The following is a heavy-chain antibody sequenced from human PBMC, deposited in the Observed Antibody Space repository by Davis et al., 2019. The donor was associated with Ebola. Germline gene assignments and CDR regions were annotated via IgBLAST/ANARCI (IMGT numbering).Heavy chain of an antibody. D-gene: IGHD1-26*01. CDR3: ARDPYRGSYQTSYFDY. CDR2: ISSSSAHI. Sequence: GESLKISCEASGFTFSRYSMNWVRQAPGKGLDWVSSISSSSAHIHYADSLKGRFTISRDDAKNLLFLQMNSLRVEDTAIYYCARDPYRGSYQTSYFDYWGQGTLVTVSS. V-gene: IGHV3-21*01. CDR1: GFTFSRYS. J-gene: IGHJ4*02.